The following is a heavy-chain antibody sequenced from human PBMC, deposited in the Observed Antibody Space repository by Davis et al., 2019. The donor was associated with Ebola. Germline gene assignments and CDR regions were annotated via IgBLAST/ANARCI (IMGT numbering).Heavy chain of an antibody. CDR3: AREGGDSGRFYYYYGMDV. J-gene: IGHJ6*02. CDR1: GFTFSSYG. Sequence: GESLKISCAASGFTFSSYGMHWVRQAPGKGLEWVAVIWYDGSNKYYADSVKGRFTISRDNSKNTLYLQMNSPRAEDTAVYYFAREGGDSGRFYYYYGMDVWGQGTTVTVSS. D-gene: IGHD2-21*01. CDR2: IWYDGSNK. V-gene: IGHV3-33*01.